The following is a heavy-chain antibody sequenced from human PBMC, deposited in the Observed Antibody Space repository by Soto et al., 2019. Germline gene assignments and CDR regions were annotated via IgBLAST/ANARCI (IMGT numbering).Heavy chain of an antibody. CDR1: GGSISSYY. V-gene: IGHV4-59*01. Sequence: SETLSLTCTVSGGSISSYYWSWIRQPPGKGLEWIGYIYYSGSTNYNPSLKSRVTISVDTSKNQFSLKLSSVTAADTAVYYCARSRGYSYGLFDYWGQGXLVTVYS. J-gene: IGHJ4*02. CDR3: ARSRGYSYGLFDY. D-gene: IGHD5-18*01. CDR2: IYYSGST.